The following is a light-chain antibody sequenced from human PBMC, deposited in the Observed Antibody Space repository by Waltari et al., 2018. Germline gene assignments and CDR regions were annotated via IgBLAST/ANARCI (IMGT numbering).Light chain of an antibody. CDR2: LNSDGTY. Sequence: QLVLTQSPSASASLGASVKLTCTLSSGHSTYAIAWHQQQPAKGPRYLMKLNSDGTYTKGDGIPDPFSGSSSGAERYLTISSLQSEDAADYYCQAWGTGIVFGTGTKVTVL. V-gene: IGLV4-69*01. CDR3: QAWGTGIV. J-gene: IGLJ1*01. CDR1: SGHSTYA.